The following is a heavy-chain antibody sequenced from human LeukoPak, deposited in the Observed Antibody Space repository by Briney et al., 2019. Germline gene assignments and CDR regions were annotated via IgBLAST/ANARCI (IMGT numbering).Heavy chain of an antibody. D-gene: IGHD2-21*02. V-gene: IGHV4-59*01. J-gene: IGHJ3*02. CDR2: IYYSGST. Sequence: SETLSLTCTVSGGSISSYYWSWIRQPPGKALEWIGYIYYSGSTNYNPSLKSRVTISVDTSKNQFSLKLSSVTAADTAVYYCARSLAYCGGDCYPLDAFDIWGQGTMVTVSS. CDR1: GGSISSYY. CDR3: ARSLAYCGGDCYPLDAFDI.